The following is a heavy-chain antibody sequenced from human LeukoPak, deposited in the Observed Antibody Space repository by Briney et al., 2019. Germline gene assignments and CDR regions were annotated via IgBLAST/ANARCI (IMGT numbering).Heavy chain of an antibody. J-gene: IGHJ4*02. CDR2: IRYDGSNK. V-gene: IGHV3-30*02. CDR1: GFTFSSYD. D-gene: IGHD3-22*01. Sequence: GGSLRLSCAASGFTFSSYDMHWVRQAPGKGLEWVAFIRYDGSNKYYAGSVKGRFTISRDNSKNTLYLQMNSLRAEDTAVYYCAKDKTYYYDSSGYSPFFDYWGQGTLVTVSS. CDR3: AKDKTYYYDSSGYSPFFDY.